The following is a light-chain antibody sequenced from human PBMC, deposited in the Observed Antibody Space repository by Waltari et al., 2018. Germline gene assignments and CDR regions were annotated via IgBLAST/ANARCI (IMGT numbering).Light chain of an antibody. CDR2: DTW. Sequence: EIVLTQSPATLSSSPGERATLSCRASQSVSNYLAWYQQKPGQAPRRLIYDTWNRASGIPARFSGSGSGTDFTLTISYLEPEDFAVYYCQHRDNWLWTFGQGTKVEI. CDR3: QHRDNWLWT. V-gene: IGKV3-11*01. CDR1: QSVSNY. J-gene: IGKJ1*01.